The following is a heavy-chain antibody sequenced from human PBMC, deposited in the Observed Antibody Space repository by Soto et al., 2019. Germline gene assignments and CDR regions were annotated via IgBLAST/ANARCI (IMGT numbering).Heavy chain of an antibody. Sequence: SVKVSCKASGGTFSIYAISWVRQAPGQGLEWMGGIIPIFGTANYAQKYQGRVTITADESTSTAYMELSSLRSEDTAVYYCARDFLTYYDSSGYAAFDIWGQGTMVTVSS. J-gene: IGHJ3*02. CDR1: GGTFSIYA. CDR2: IIPIFGTA. CDR3: ARDFLTYYDSSGYAAFDI. V-gene: IGHV1-69*13. D-gene: IGHD3-22*01.